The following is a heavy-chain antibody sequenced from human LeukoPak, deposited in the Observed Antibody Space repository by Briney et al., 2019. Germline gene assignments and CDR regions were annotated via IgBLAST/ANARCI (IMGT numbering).Heavy chain of an antibody. J-gene: IGHJ4*02. CDR3: ARDYADHGTSIDY. D-gene: IGHD1-1*01. CDR1: GSSIGSGSF. CDR2: IYHSGTA. Sequence: SETLSLTCTVSGSSIGSGSFWAWIRQLPGKRLEWIGNIYHSGTAYYNPSLNSRVTISVDKSKNQFSLQLTSVTAADTAVYFCARDYADHGTSIDYWGQGTLVTVSS. V-gene: IGHV4-38-2*02.